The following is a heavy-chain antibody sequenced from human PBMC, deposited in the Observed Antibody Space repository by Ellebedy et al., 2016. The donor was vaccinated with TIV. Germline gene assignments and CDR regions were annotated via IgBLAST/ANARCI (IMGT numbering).Heavy chain of an antibody. CDR1: GFSFSSYT. CDR3: ASQRGMDV. Sequence: GGSLRLSXAASGFSFSSYTMNWVRQAPGKGLEWVSSITSSSDYIYYADSVKGRFTISRDNARNSLYLQMNSLRAEDTAVYYCASQRGMDVWGQGTTVTVSS. CDR2: ITSSSDYI. J-gene: IGHJ6*02. V-gene: IGHV3-21*01.